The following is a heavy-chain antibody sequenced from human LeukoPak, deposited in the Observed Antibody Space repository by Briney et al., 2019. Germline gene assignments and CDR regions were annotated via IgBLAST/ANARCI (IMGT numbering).Heavy chain of an antibody. CDR3: ARHNDILTPHFDY. J-gene: IGHJ4*02. CDR1: GGSISSSSYY. V-gene: IGHV4-39*07. D-gene: IGHD3-9*01. CDR2: IYYSGST. Sequence: SETLSLTCTVSGGSISSSSYYWGWIRQPPGKGLEWIGSIYYSGSTYYNPSLKSRVTISVDTSKNQFSLKLSSVTAADTAVYYCARHNDILTPHFDYWGQGTLVTVSS.